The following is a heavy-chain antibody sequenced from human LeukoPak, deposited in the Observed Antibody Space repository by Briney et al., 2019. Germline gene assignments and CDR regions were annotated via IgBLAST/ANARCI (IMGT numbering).Heavy chain of an antibody. Sequence: SETLSLTCTVSGGSISSYYWSWIRQPPGKGLEWIGYIYYSGSTNYNPSLKSRVTISVDTSKNQFSLKLSSVTAADTAVYYCARQPLWFGEFEDYWGQGTLVTVSS. CDR2: IYYSGST. J-gene: IGHJ4*02. V-gene: IGHV4-59*08. CDR1: GGSISSYY. CDR3: ARQPLWFGEFEDY. D-gene: IGHD3-10*01.